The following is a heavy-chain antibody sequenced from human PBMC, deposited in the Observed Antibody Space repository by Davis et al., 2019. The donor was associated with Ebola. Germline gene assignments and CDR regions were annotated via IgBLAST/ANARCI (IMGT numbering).Heavy chain of an antibody. J-gene: IGHJ6*02. D-gene: IGHD1-14*01. Sequence: MPSETLSLTCAVYGGSFSDFFWSWIRQPPGKGLEWIGYMYYSGSTNQNPSLKSRVTISVDTSKNQFSLKLSSVTAADTAVYYCARGIGITRYYYGMDVWGQGTTVTVSS. CDR2: MYYSGST. V-gene: IGHV4-59*12. CDR3: ARGIGITRYYYGMDV. CDR1: GGSFSDFF.